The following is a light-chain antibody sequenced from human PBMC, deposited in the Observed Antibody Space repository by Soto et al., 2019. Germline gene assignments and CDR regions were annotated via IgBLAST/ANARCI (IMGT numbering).Light chain of an antibody. Sequence: DIQMTQSPSSLSASVGDRVTITCRASQGIRNDLSWYQQKPGKAPKRLIYVASSLQSGVPSRFSGSGSGTEFPLTCSSLQAEDFATYYCLQHNSYPVTCGQGTKLEI. V-gene: IGKV1-17*01. CDR3: LQHNSYPVT. J-gene: IGKJ2*01. CDR1: QGIRND. CDR2: VAS.